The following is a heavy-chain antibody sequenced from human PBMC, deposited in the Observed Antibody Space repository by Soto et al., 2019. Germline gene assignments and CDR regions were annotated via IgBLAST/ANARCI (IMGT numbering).Heavy chain of an antibody. V-gene: IGHV5-10-1*01. CDR1: GYSFTSYW. J-gene: IGHJ6*02. D-gene: IGHD5-18*01. CDR2: IDPSDSYT. Sequence: PGESLKISCKGSGYSFTSYWISWVRQMPGKGLEWMGRIDPSDSYTNYSPSFQGHVTISADKSISTAYLQWSSLKASDTAMYYCARHDGYSYGPRDYYGMDVWGQGTTVTVSS. CDR3: ARHDGYSYGPRDYYGMDV.